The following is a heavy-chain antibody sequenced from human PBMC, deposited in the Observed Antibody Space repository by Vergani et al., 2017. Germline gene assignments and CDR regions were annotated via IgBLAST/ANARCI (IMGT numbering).Heavy chain of an antibody. J-gene: IGHJ4*02. CDR2: ISGSGGST. D-gene: IGHD5-18*01. CDR3: AKDGAGGYSYGAFDY. V-gene: IGHV3-23*01. Sequence: VQLLESGGGLVQPGGSLRLSCAASGFTFSSYAMSWVRQAPGKGLEWVAAISGSGGSTYYADSVKGRFTISRDNSKNTLYLQMNSLRAEDTAVYYCAKDGAGGYSYGAFDYWGQGTLVTVSS. CDR1: GFTFSSYA.